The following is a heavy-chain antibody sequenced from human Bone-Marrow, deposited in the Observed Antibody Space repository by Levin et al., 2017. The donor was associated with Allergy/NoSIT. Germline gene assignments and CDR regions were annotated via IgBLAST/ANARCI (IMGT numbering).Heavy chain of an antibody. CDR3: ARDIVLVPAAMGT. J-gene: IGHJ5*02. CDR2: ISSSSSYI. D-gene: IGHD2-2*01. V-gene: IGHV3-21*01. CDR1: GFTFSSYS. Sequence: GGSLRLSCAASGFTFSSYSMNWVRQAPGKGLEWVSSISSSSSYIYYADSVKGRFTISRDNAKNSLYLQMNSLRAEDTAVYYCARDIVLVPAAMGTWGQGTLVTVSS.